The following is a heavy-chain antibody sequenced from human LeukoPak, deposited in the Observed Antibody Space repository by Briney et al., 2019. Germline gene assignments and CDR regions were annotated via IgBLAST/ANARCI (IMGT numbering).Heavy chain of an antibody. CDR3: VRHESFYYYYTDV. Sequence: PSETLSLTXSVSSGSISSGDYSWGWIRQPPGKGLEWIGGIYYSDSGRTYYNPFLESRVSISVDTSKNQFSLKLSSVTGADTALYYCVRHESFYYYYTDVWGKGTTVTVSS. J-gene: IGHJ6*03. CDR2: IYYSDSGRT. CDR1: SGSISSGDYS. V-gene: IGHV4-39*01.